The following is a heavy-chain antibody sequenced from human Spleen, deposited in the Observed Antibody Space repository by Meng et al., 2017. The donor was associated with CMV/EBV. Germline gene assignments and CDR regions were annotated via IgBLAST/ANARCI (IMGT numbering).Heavy chain of an antibody. CDR2: IYPGDSDT. J-gene: IGHJ6*02. CDR1: GYTFTSYW. CDR3: AREHEPGRGGMDV. D-gene: IGHD2-21*01. V-gene: IGHV5-51*01. Sequence: KVSCKTSGYTFTSYWIAWVRQMPGKGLEWMGTIYPGDSDTRYSPSFQGQVTISADKSISTAYVQWSSLKASGSAMYYCAREHEPGRGGMDVWGQGTTVTVSS.